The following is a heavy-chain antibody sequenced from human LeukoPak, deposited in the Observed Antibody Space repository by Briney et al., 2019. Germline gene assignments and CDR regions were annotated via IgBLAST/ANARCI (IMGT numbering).Heavy chain of an antibody. CDR2: IYSGGST. Sequence: GGSLRLSCAASEFSVGSNYMTWVREAPGKGLEWVSLIYSGGSTYYADSVKGRFTISRDNSKNTLYLQMNSLRVEDTAVYYCAKFDCWGQGTLVTVSS. V-gene: IGHV3-66*01. CDR3: AKFDC. CDR1: EFSVGSNY. J-gene: IGHJ4*02.